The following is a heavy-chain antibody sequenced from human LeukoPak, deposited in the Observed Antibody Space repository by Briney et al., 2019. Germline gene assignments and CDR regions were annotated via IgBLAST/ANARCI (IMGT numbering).Heavy chain of an antibody. CDR3: ARHFVVVPAAIGWFDP. V-gene: IGHV3-21*01. D-gene: IGHD2-2*02. Sequence: GGSLRLSCAASGFTFSSYSMNWVRQAPGKGLEWVSSISSSSSYIYYADSVKGRFTISRDNAKNSLYLQMNSLRAEDTAVYYCARHFVVVPAAIGWFDPWGQGTLVTVSS. CDR1: GFTFSSYS. CDR2: ISSSSSYI. J-gene: IGHJ5*02.